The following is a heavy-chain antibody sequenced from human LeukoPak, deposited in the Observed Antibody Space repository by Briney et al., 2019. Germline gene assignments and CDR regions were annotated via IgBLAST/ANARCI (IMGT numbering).Heavy chain of an antibody. V-gene: IGHV3-20*04. CDR2: INWNGGRT. J-gene: IGHJ4*02. CDR1: GFSFSSYG. D-gene: IGHD1-26*01. CDR3: ARGATTRADY. Sequence: GGSLRLSCAASGFSFSSYGMHWVRQAPGKGLEWVSGINWNGGRTVYADSVKGRFTISRDNAKNSLYLQMNSLRAEDTAVYYCARGATTRADYWGQGTLVTVSS.